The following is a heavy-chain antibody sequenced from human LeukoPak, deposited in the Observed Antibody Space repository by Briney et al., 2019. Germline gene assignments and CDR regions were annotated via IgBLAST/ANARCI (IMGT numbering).Heavy chain of an antibody. J-gene: IGHJ4*02. V-gene: IGHV4-30-2*01. CDR2: IYHSGST. CDR1: GGSISSGGYY. CDR3: VRDSSGYYDSSGPFDY. Sequence: SQTLSLTCTVSGGSISSGGYYWSWIRQPPGKGLEWIGYIYHSGSTYYNPSLKSRVTISVDRSKNQFSLKLSSVTAADTAVYYCVRDSSGYYDSSGPFDYWGQGTLVTVSS. D-gene: IGHD3-22*01.